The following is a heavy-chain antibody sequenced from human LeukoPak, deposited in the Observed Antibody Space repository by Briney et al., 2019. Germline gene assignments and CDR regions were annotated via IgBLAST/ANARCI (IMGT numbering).Heavy chain of an antibody. Sequence: GGSLRLSCAASGFTFSSYGMHWVRQAPGKGLEWVAVISYDGSNKYYADSVKGRFTISRDNSKTTLYLQMNSLRAEDTAVYYCAKDKHYYDSSGSPSPFDYWGQGTLVTVSS. CDR1: GFTFSSYG. CDR3: AKDKHYYDSSGSPSPFDY. CDR2: ISYDGSNK. D-gene: IGHD3-22*01. J-gene: IGHJ4*02. V-gene: IGHV3-30*18.